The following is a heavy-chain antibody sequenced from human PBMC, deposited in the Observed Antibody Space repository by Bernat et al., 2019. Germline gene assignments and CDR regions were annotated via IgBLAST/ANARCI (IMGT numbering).Heavy chain of an antibody. D-gene: IGHD3-16*01. Sequence: EVRLVESGGGLTQPGGSLRLSCTVSGFTVSNNYVSWVRQAPGKGLEWVSVFYSGGSTYHADSVKGRFTIAVDNSKHTLYLHMNSLTVEDTAVYYCARGGGIWGYGMDVWGQGTTVIGSS. CDR3: ARGGGIWGYGMDV. CDR1: GFTVSNNY. CDR2: FYSGGST. V-gene: IGHV3-53*01. J-gene: IGHJ6*02.